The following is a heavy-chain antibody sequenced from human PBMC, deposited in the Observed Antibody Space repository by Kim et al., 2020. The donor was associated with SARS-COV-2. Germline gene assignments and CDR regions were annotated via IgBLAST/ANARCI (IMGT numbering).Heavy chain of an antibody. V-gene: IGHV3-9*01. J-gene: IGHJ3*02. D-gene: IGHD3-10*01. Sequence: GGSLRLSCAASGFTFGDYAMHWVRQAPGKGLEWVSGISWNSGTIAYVDSVKGRFTISRDNAKNSLYLQMNSLRDEDTALYYCAKHKGHRGPTVLDDAFDIWGQGTMVTVSS. CDR3: AKHKGHRGPTVLDDAFDI. CDR2: ISWNSGTI. CDR1: GFTFGDYA.